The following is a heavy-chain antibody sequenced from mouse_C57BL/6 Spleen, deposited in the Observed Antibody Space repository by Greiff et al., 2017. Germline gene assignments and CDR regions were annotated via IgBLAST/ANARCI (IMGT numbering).Heavy chain of an antibody. Sequence: QVQLQQSGPELVKPGASVKISCKASGYAFSSSWMNWVKQRPGKGLEWIGRIYPGDGDTNYNGKCKGKATLTADKSSSTAYMQLSSLTSEDSAVYFCAGPIYYGYDKRGYYYAMDYWGQGTSVTVSS. CDR1: GYAFSSSW. J-gene: IGHJ4*01. V-gene: IGHV1-82*01. D-gene: IGHD2-2*01. CDR3: AGPIYYGYDKRGYYYAMDY. CDR2: IYPGDGDT.